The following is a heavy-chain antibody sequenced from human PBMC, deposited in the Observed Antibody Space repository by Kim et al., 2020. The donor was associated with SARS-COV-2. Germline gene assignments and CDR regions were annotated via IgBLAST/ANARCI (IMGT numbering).Heavy chain of an antibody. D-gene: IGHD6-19*01. CDR1: GLTLSNAW. CDR3: ATGFKSGWHEYYFEF. J-gene: IGHJ4*02. Sequence: GGSLRLSCVASGLTLSNAWMSWVRQVPGKGLEWVGRIKSKSDGGTTEYAALVKGRFTISSDDSKNTLYLQMNSLETEDTAVYYYATGFKSGWHEYYFEFWGQGTLVTVSS. CDR2: IKSKSDGGTT. V-gene: IGHV3-15*01.